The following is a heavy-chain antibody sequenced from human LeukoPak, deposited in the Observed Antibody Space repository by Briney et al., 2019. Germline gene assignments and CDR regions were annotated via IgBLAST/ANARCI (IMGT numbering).Heavy chain of an antibody. CDR3: TKIGGAASWDNWFES. Sequence: GGSLRLSCAASGFTISNYWLSWVRQAPGKGLEWVSAISGSGDSTYYPDAVKGRFTISRDNSKNTLYLQMGSLRVEDTAVYYCTKIGGAASWDNWFESWGQGTLVTVSS. CDR2: ISGSGDST. V-gene: IGHV3-23*01. J-gene: IGHJ5*01. D-gene: IGHD2-15*01. CDR1: GFTISNYW.